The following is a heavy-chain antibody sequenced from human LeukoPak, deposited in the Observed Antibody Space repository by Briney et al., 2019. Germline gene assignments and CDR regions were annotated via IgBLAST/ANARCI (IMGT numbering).Heavy chain of an antibody. CDR3: ARGGYSSSWYSVY. J-gene: IGHJ4*02. CDR1: GGSISSSSYY. V-gene: IGHV4-39*01. D-gene: IGHD6-13*01. Sequence: PSETLSLTCTVSGGSISSSSYYWGWIRQPPGKGLEWIGSIYYSGSTYYNPSLKSRVTISVDTSKNQFSLKLSSVTAADTAVYYCARGGYSSSWYSVYWGQGTLVTVSS. CDR2: IYYSGST.